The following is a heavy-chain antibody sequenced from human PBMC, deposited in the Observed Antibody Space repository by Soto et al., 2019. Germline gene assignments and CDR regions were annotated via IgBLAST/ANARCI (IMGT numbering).Heavy chain of an antibody. CDR2: IYWDDDK. J-gene: IGHJ5*02. V-gene: IGHV2-5*02. Sequence: QITLKESGPTLVKPTQTLTLTCTFSGFSLSTSGVGVGWIRQPPGKALEWLALIYWDDDKRYSPSLKSRLTINKDTSKNQVVLTMTNMDPVNTATYYCAPWALQHNWFDPWGQGTLVTVSS. CDR3: APWALQHNWFDP. D-gene: IGHD4-4*01. CDR1: GFSLSTSGVG.